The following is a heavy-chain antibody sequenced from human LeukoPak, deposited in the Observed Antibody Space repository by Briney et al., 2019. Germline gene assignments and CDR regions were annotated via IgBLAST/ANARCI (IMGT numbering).Heavy chain of an antibody. Sequence: GSLRLSCADSGYTFTTYWIHWVRQAPGEGLGWVSLINSDGSKTDYADSVKSRFTLSTDNAQNMVYLQMNTLRAEDTAVYYCIRDSSSSFDYWGQGTLVTVSS. J-gene: IGHJ4*02. CDR2: INSDGSKT. V-gene: IGHV3-74*01. CDR3: IRDSSSSFDY. D-gene: IGHD6-13*01. CDR1: GYTFTTYW.